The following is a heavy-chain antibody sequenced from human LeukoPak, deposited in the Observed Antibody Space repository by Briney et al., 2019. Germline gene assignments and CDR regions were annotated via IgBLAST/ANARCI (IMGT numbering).Heavy chain of an antibody. Sequence: GGSLRLSCAASGFTFSDYYMSWIRQAPGKGLEWVSYISSSGSTIYYADSVKGRFTISRDNAKNSLYLQVNSLRAEDTAVYYCARDLGRELRLRGPFDYWGQGTLVTVSS. CDR2: ISSSGSTI. CDR1: GFTFSDYY. CDR3: ARDLGRELRLRGPFDY. V-gene: IGHV3-11*04. D-gene: IGHD3-16*01. J-gene: IGHJ4*02.